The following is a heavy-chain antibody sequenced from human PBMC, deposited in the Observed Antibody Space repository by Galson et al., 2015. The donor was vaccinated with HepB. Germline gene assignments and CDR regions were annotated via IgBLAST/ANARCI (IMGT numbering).Heavy chain of an antibody. CDR2: IGSSSLYT. J-gene: IGHJ4*02. V-gene: IGHV3-11*06. Sequence: SLRLSCAASGFTFSDYYMAWIRQAPGKGLEWLSYIGSSSLYTNYADSVKGRFTISRDNAKNSLNLQMNSLRVDDTAVYYCARVADVDYGDHSFFDYWGQGALVTASS. CDR1: GFTFSDYY. CDR3: ARVADVDYGDHSFFDY. D-gene: IGHD4-23*01.